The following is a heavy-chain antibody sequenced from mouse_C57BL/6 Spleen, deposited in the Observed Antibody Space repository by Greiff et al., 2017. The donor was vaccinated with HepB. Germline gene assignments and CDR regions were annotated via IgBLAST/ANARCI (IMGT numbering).Heavy chain of an antibody. Sequence: EVMLVESGGGLVKPGGSLKLSCAASGFTFSDYGMHWVRQAPEKGLEWVAYISSGSSTIYYADTVKGRFTISRDNAKNTLFRQMTSLRSENTAMYYCARREEDYDYDVSAWFAYWGQGTLVTVSA. CDR2: ISSGSSTI. D-gene: IGHD2-4*01. V-gene: IGHV5-17*01. J-gene: IGHJ3*01. CDR3: ARREEDYDYDVSAWFAY. CDR1: GFTFSDYG.